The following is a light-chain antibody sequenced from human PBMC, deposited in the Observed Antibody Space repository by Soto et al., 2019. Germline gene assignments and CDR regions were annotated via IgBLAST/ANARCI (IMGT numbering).Light chain of an antibody. CDR3: QSYDSSLSGGV. V-gene: IGLV1-40*01. Sequence: QLVLTQPPSVSGAPGQRVTISCTGSSNIGAGYDVHWYQQLPGTAPKLLIYGNTNRPSGVPDRFSGSKSGTSASLAITGLQAEDEADYYCQSYDSSLSGGVFGGGTQLTVL. CDR1: SSNIGAGYD. CDR2: GNT. J-gene: IGLJ7*01.